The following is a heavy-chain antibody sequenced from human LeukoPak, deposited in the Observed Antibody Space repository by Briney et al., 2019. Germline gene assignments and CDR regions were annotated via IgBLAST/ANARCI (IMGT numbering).Heavy chain of an antibody. CDR1: GFDFSGFY. Sequence: GGSLRLSCAASGFDFSGFYMHWVRQAPGRGLEWVAVISYDATNKYYADSVKGRFTLSRDNSKNTLYLQTNTLRDEDTAVYYCAKASSNYFYYFEYWGQGTLVTVSS. CDR3: AKASSNYFYYFEY. D-gene: IGHD2/OR15-2a*01. J-gene: IGHJ4*02. V-gene: IGHV3-30*18. CDR2: ISYDATNK.